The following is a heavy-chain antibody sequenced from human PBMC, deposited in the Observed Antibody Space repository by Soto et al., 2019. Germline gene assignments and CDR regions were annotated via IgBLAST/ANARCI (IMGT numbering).Heavy chain of an antibody. CDR3: ARVRYYYGWGSYSHGWFDP. CDR1: GYTFTSYG. J-gene: IGHJ5*02. V-gene: IGHV1-18*01. CDR2: ISAYNGNT. Sequence: ASVKVSCKASGYTFTSYGISWVRQAPGQGLEWMGWISAYNGNTNYAQKLQGRVTMTTDTSTSTAYMELRSLRSDDTAVYYCARVRYYYGWGSYSHGWFDPWGQGTLVTVSS. D-gene: IGHD3-10*01.